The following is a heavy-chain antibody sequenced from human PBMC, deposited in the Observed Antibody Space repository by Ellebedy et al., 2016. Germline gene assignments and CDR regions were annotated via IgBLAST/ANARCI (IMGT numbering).Heavy chain of an antibody. CDR1: GFSFSSYW. Sequence: GGSLRLSXAASGFSFSSYWMKWLRQGPEKGLEWVADIKEVGSEKHYVDSVKGRFTVSRDNAKNSLYLQMNSLRAEDTAVYYCARDPDTVTKIDYWGQGTLVTVSS. CDR2: IKEVGSEK. J-gene: IGHJ4*02. CDR3: ARDPDTVTKIDY. V-gene: IGHV3-7*01. D-gene: IGHD1-14*01.